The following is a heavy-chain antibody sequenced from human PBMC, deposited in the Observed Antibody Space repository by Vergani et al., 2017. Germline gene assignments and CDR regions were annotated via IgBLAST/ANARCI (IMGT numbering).Heavy chain of an antibody. D-gene: IGHD5-18*01. CDR2: IYYSGTT. J-gene: IGHJ4*02. CDR1: GAYVGSGGYY. V-gene: IGHV4-31*03. Sequence: QVQLQESGPGLVKASQTLSITCSVSGAYVGSGGYYWTWVRQRPGMGLDWIGYIYYSGTTYYNPSLESRLTISLDTSENHLSLKLTSVTDADTAVYYCAXQFWGGGGYRFDHWVQGTLVTVSS. CDR3: AXQFWGGGGYRFDH.